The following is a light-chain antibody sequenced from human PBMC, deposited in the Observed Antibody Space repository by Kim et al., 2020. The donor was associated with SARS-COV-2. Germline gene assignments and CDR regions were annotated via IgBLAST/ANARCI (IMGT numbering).Light chain of an antibody. Sequence: SVLTQPPSVSEAPRQRVTISCSGSSSNIGKNAVNWYQQLPGKAPKLLIYYDNLLPSGVSDRFSGSKSGTSASLVISGLQSEDEADYYCAAWDDSLTAWVFGGGTQLTVL. J-gene: IGLJ3*02. V-gene: IGLV1-36*01. CDR2: YDN. CDR1: SSNIGKNA. CDR3: AAWDDSLTAWV.